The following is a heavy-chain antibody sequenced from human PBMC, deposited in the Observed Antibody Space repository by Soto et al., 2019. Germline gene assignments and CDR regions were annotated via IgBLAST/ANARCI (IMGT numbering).Heavy chain of an antibody. CDR3: ARGGYCGGDCYRAFDI. D-gene: IGHD2-21*02. CDR2: IIPIFGTA. J-gene: IGHJ3*02. Sequence: QVQLVQSGAEVKKPGSSVKVSCKASGGTFSSYAISWVRQAPGQGLEWMGGIIPIFGTANYAQKFQGRVTITADEATSTAYMELSSLRSEDTAVYYCARGGYCGGDCYRAFDIWGQGTMVTVSS. V-gene: IGHV1-69*01. CDR1: GGTFSSYA.